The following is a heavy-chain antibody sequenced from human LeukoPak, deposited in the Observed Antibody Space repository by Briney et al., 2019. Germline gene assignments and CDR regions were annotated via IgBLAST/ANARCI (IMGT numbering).Heavy chain of an antibody. V-gene: IGHV3-48*02. CDR3: ARDRDDITLDY. CDR2: ISSSSSTI. CDR1: GGSISSSSYY. Sequence: PSETLSLTCTVSGGSISSSSYYWGWVRQAPGKGLEWVSYISSSSSTIYYADSVKGRFTISRDNAKNSLYLQMNSLRDEDTAVYYCARDRDDITLDYWGQGTLVTVSS. J-gene: IGHJ4*02. D-gene: IGHD1-1*01.